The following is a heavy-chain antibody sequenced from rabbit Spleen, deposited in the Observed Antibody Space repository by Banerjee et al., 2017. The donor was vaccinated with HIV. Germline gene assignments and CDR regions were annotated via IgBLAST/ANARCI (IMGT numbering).Heavy chain of an antibody. D-gene: IGHD1-1*01. CDR3: ARDLVAVIGWNFNL. Sequence: EQLEESGGGLVKPEGSLTLTCKASGVSLNDKDVMCWVRQAPGKGLEWIACINIVTGKSVYASWAEGRFIMSRTSSTTVTLQIPSPTAADTATYFCARDLVAVIGWNFNLWGPGTLVTVS. CDR2: INIVTGKS. CDR1: GVSLNDKDV. V-gene: IGHV1S45*01. J-gene: IGHJ4*01.